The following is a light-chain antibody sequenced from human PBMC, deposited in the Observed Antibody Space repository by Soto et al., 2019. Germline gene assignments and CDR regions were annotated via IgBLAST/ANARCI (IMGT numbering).Light chain of an antibody. CDR1: QSVSSSY. J-gene: IGKJ1*01. CDR3: QQYGTHGT. Sequence: EIVLTQSPGTLSLSPGERATLSCRASQSVSSSYLAWYQQKPGQAPRLLIYGASSRATGIPDRFSGSGSGTAFTLTISRLEPEDFAVYYCQQYGTHGTFGQGTKVEIK. CDR2: GAS. V-gene: IGKV3-20*01.